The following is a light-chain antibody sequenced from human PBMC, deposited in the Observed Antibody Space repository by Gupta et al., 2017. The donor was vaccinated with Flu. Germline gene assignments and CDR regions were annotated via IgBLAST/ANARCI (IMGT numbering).Light chain of an antibody. Sequence: SALTQPASVSGCPGQSITVSCTGTNSDIGGYNYVSWYQQHPGKAPKLMIFEVNNRPSGFSNRFSGSKSGNTASLTISGLQAEDEAHYYCSSVTGSSALFGGWTKFTVL. CDR3: SSVTGSSAL. V-gene: IGLV2-14*01. CDR1: NSDIGGYNY. CDR2: EVN. J-gene: IGLJ3*02.